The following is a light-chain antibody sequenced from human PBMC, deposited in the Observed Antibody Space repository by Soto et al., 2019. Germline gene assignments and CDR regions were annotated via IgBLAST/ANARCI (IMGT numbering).Light chain of an antibody. CDR3: HQYNNWPIT. CDR1: QSVSSD. Sequence: ETVMTQFPATLSVSPGERVILSCRANQSVSSDLAWYQRKLGQAPRLLIYGASSRATGIPARFGGSGSGTEFTLTISSLQSEDFAVYYCHQYNNWPITFGPGTKVDIK. CDR2: GAS. V-gene: IGKV3-15*01. J-gene: IGKJ3*01.